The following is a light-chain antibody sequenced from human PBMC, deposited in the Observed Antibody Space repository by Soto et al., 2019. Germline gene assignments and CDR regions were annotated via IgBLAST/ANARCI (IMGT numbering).Light chain of an antibody. CDR3: QQYGSSPYT. Sequence: EIVLTQSPGTLSLSPGERATLSCRASQSVSSSYLAWYQQKPGQAPRLLIYGASSRATGIPDRFSGSWSGTDFTFTISRLEPEDFAVYYCQQYGSSPYTFGQGTKLEIK. J-gene: IGKJ2*01. V-gene: IGKV3-20*01. CDR1: QSVSSSY. CDR2: GAS.